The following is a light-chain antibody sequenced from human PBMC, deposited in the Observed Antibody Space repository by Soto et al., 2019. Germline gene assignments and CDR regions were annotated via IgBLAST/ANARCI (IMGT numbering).Light chain of an antibody. V-gene: IGLV8-61*01. J-gene: IGLJ3*02. CDR2: STD. Sequence: QAVVTQEPSFSVSPGGTVTLTCGLNSGSVSTAYYPSWFQQTPGQAPRTLIFSTDTRSSGVPDRFSGSILGNKAALTITGAQADDESDYYCLLYMSSVWVFGGGTKLTVL. CDR3: LLYMSSVWV. CDR1: SGSVSTAYY.